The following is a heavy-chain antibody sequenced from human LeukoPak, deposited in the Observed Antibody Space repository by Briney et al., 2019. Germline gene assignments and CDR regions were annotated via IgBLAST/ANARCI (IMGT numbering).Heavy chain of an antibody. D-gene: IGHD6-19*01. CDR3: AKDLGYSSGWDL. J-gene: IGHJ5*02. CDR1: GFTFSSYG. V-gene: IGHV3-30*02. CDR2: IRYDGSNK. Sequence: AGGPLRLSCAASGFTFSSYGMHWVRQAPGKGLEWVAFIRYDGSNKYYADPVKGRFTISRDNSKNTLYLQMNSLRAEDTAMYYCAKDLGYSSGWDLWGQGTLVTVSS.